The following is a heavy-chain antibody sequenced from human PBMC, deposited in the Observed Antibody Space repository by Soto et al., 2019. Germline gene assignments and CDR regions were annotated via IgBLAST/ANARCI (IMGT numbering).Heavy chain of an antibody. Sequence: EVQLVESGGGLVKPGGSLRLSCAASGFTFSSYSMNWVRQAPGTGLEWVSSISSSSSYIYYADSVKGRFTISRDNAKNSLYLQMNSLRAEDTAVYYCASELRFLEWFRFDPWGQGTLVTVSS. J-gene: IGHJ5*02. V-gene: IGHV3-21*01. CDR1: GFTFSSYS. D-gene: IGHD3-3*01. CDR2: ISSSSSYI. CDR3: ASELRFLEWFRFDP.